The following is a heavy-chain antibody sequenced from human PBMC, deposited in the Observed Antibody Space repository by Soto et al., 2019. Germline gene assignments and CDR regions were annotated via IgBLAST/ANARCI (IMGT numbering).Heavy chain of an antibody. V-gene: IGHV4-34*01. J-gene: IGHJ6*02. CDR3: ARGRFLEWSYPQPYSYGMDV. CDR1: GGSFSGYY. Sequence: SETLSLTCAVYGGSFSGYYWSWIRQPPGKGLEWIGEINHSGSTNYNPSLKSRVTISVGTSKNQFSLKLSSVTAADTAVYYCARGRFLEWSYPQPYSYGMDVWGQGTTVTVSS. D-gene: IGHD3-3*01. CDR2: INHSGST.